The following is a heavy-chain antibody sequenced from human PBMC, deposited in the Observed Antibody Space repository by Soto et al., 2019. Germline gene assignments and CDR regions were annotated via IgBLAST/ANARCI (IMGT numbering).Heavy chain of an antibody. D-gene: IGHD1-1*01. Sequence: PLEILCVTRSVSWVSGAYYDCRRIRKFPGKGLEWIAYTAHTGNTNYNPSLKSRVIISLDTSKNQVSLQLTSVTAADTAVYYCARDMHAGFTHDFDPWGQGTLVTVSS. CDR1: WVSGAYYD. CDR3: ARDMHAGFTHDFDP. V-gene: IGHV4-59*02. CDR2: TAHTGNT. J-gene: IGHJ5*02.